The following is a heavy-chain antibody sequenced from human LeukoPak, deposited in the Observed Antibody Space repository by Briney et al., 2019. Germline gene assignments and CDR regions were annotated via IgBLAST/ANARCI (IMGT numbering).Heavy chain of an antibody. V-gene: IGHV4-59*04. J-gene: IGHJ6*03. D-gene: IGHD5-18*01. CDR2: IYYSGST. CDR3: ARRVTDTARSYYYYMDV. Sequence: SETLSLTCTVSGGSISSYYWSWIRQPPGKGREWIGYIYYSGSTYYNPSLKSRVTISVDTSKNQFSLKLSSVTAADTAVYYCARRVTDTARSYYYYMDVWGKGTTVTVSS. CDR1: GGSISSYY.